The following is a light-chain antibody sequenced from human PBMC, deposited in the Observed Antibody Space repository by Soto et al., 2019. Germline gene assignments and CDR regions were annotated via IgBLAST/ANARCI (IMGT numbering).Light chain of an antibody. Sequence: EIVVTQSPGTLSLSPWERATLSCRASQSVSSSYLAWYQQKPGQAPRPLIYGTSSRATGIPDRFSVSGSGTDFTLTISRLEAEDGSVYYWQQYGSSPRTFGQGTKVEIK. CDR1: QSVSSSY. CDR2: GTS. CDR3: QQYGSSPRT. J-gene: IGKJ1*01. V-gene: IGKV3-20*01.